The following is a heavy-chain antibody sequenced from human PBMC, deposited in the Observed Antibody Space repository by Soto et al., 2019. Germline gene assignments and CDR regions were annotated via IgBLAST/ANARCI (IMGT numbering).Heavy chain of an antibody. D-gene: IGHD1-1*01. CDR1: GFTFSSYA. CDR2: VSYNGGDT. Sequence: GGSLRLSCAASGFTFSSYAMTWVRQAPGKGLEWVSIVSYNGGDTYYADSVKGRFTISRDNSKDTVDLQMNGLRAEDTAVYYCARYIRGPTVYYFDFWGPGVLVTVSS. V-gene: IGHV3-23*01. J-gene: IGHJ4*02. CDR3: ARYIRGPTVYYFDF.